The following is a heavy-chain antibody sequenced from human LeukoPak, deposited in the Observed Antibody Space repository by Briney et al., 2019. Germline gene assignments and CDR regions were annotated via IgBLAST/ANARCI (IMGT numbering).Heavy chain of an antibody. CDR1: GGSFSGYY. CDR3: ARSRGHYYYYGMDV. CDR2: INHSGST. Sequence: SETLSLTCAVYGGSFSGYYWSWIRQPPGKGLEWIGEINHSGSTNYNPSLKSRVTISVDTSKNQFSLKLSSVTAADTAVYYCARSRGHYYYYGMDVWGQGTTVTVSS. J-gene: IGHJ6*02. D-gene: IGHD6-19*01. V-gene: IGHV4-34*01.